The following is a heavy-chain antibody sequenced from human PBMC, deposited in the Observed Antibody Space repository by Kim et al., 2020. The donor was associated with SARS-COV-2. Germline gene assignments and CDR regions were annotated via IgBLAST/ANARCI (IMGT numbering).Heavy chain of an antibody. CDR1: GYTFTSYA. V-gene: IGHV7-4-1*02. Sequence: ASVKVSCKASGYTFTSYAMNWVRQAPGQGLEWMGWINTNTGNPTYAQGFTGRFVFSLDTSVSTAYLQISSLKAEDTAVYYCARVLLWLGESTPYYYYYGMDVWGQGTTVTVSS. CDR2: INTNTGNP. J-gene: IGHJ6*02. D-gene: IGHD3-10*01. CDR3: ARVLLWLGESTPYYYYYGMDV.